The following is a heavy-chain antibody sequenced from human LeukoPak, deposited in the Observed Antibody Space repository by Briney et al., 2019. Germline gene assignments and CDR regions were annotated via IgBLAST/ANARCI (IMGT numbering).Heavy chain of an antibody. V-gene: IGHV4-59*01. Sequence: KPSETLSLTCTFSGGSTSSYYWSWIRQPPGKGLEWIGNIYYSGNTNYNPSLKSRVTISVDTSKNQFPLKLRSVTAADTAVYYCAREPRAFNYGDYYYYMDVWGQGTTVTVSS. CDR1: GGSTSSYY. CDR2: IYYSGNT. CDR3: AREPRAFNYGDYYYYMDV. D-gene: IGHD4/OR15-4a*01. J-gene: IGHJ6*02.